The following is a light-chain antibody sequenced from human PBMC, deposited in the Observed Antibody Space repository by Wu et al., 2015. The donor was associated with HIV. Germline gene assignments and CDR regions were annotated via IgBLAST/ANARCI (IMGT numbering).Light chain of an antibody. CDR3: QQYYSTPPYS. CDR1: QGISNS. CDR2: AAS. J-gene: IGKJ2*03. V-gene: IGKV1-NL1*01. Sequence: DIQMTQSPSSLSASVGDRVTITCRASQGISNSLAWYQQAPGKAPKLLLYAASRLESGVPSRFSGGGSGTDYTLTISTLQPEDFATYFCQQYYSTPPYSFGQGTKLEIK.